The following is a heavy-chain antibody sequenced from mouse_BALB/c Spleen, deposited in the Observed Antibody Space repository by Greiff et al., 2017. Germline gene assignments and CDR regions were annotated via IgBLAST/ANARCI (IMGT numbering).Heavy chain of an antibody. D-gene: IGHD1-1*01. Sequence: QVQLQQSGPELVKPGASVKISCKSSGYSFTSYYIHWVKQRPGQGLEWIGCIFPGSGNTKYNEEFKGKATLTADTSSSTAYMQLSSLTSEDSAVYFCACYDYWGRGTTLTVSS. CDR3: ACYDY. CDR2: IFPGSGNT. CDR1: GYSFTSYY. V-gene: IGHV1-66*01. J-gene: IGHJ2*01.